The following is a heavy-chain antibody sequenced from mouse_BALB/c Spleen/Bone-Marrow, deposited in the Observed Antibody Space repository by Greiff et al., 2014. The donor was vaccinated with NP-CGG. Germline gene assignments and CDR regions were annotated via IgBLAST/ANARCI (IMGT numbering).Heavy chain of an antibody. D-gene: IGHD2-1*01. V-gene: IGHV7-3*02. J-gene: IGHJ2*01. CDR1: GFTFTDYY. CDR2: IRDKANGYTT. CDR3: ARDDGNHHCFDY. Sequence: DVQLVESGGGLVQPGGSLRLSCATSGFTFTDYYMSWVRQPPGRALEWLGFIRDKANGYTTEYSASVKGRFTISRDNSQSIVYLQMNTLRTEDSATYYCARDDGNHHCFDYWGQGTTLTVSS.